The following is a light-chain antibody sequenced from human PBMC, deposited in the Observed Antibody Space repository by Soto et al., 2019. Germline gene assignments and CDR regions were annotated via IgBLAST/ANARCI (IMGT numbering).Light chain of an antibody. CDR1: QTVRSNY. J-gene: IGKJ5*01. V-gene: IGKV3D-20*02. CDR2: DAS. CDR3: QQRHMWPIT. Sequence: EIVLTQSPGTLSLSPGERATLSCRASQTVRSNYLAWYQQKPGQAPRLPIYDASNRASGIPARFSGSGSGTDFTLTISSLEPEDSAVYYCQQRHMWPITFGQGTRLEIK.